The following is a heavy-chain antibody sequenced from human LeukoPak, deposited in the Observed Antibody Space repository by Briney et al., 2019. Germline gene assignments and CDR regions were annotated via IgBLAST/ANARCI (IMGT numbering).Heavy chain of an antibody. CDR3: ASDILTGYSYYYYYGMDV. Sequence: PSETLSLTCAVSGGSISSSNCWSWVRQPPGQGLEWIGEIYHSGSTNYNPSLKSRVTISVDKSKNQFSLKLSSVTAADTAVYYCASDILTGYSYYYYYGMDVWGKGTTVTVSS. V-gene: IGHV4-4*02. D-gene: IGHD3-9*01. CDR1: GGSISSSNC. J-gene: IGHJ6*04. CDR2: IYHSGST.